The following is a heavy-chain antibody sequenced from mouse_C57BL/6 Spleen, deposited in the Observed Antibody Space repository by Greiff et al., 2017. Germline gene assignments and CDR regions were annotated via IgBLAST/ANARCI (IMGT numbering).Heavy chain of an antibody. D-gene: IGHD2-4*01. Sequence: QVQLKQSGPELVKPGASVKISCKASGYAFSSSWMNWVKQRPGKGLEWIGRIYPGDGDTNYNGKFKGKATLTADKSSSTAYMQLSSLTSEDSAVYFCARKKGIYYDYDGAMDYWGQGTSVTVSS. CDR3: ARKKGIYYDYDGAMDY. CDR2: IYPGDGDT. V-gene: IGHV1-82*01. J-gene: IGHJ4*01. CDR1: GYAFSSSW.